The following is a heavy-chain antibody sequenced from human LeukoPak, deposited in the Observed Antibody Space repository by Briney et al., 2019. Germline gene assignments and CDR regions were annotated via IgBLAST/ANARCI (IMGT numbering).Heavy chain of an antibody. Sequence: GGSLRLSCAASGFTFSSYWMHWVRQAPGKGLVWVSRINSDGSSTSYADSVKGRFTISRDNSKNTLYLQMNSLRAEDTAVYYCAKPMYVTYYYYMDVWGKGTTVTVSS. D-gene: IGHD2-8*01. J-gene: IGHJ6*03. CDR2: INSDGSST. V-gene: IGHV3-74*01. CDR3: AKPMYVTYYYYMDV. CDR1: GFTFSSYW.